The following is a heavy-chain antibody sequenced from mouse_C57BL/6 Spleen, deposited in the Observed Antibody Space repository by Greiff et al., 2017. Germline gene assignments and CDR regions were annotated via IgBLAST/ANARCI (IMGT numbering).Heavy chain of an antibody. CDR3: ARHYDYWYFDG. J-gene: IGHJ1*03. D-gene: IGHD2-4*01. CDR2: IYPGSGST. CDR1: GYTFTSFW. Sequence: QVQLKQPGAGLVKPGASVKLSCTASGYTFTSFWITWVQQSPGQGLEWIGDIYPGSGSTNSNEKFKSKATLTVDTSSSTAYMQLSSLTSEDAAVYYCARHYDYWYFDGWGTGTTVTVSS. V-gene: IGHV1-55*01.